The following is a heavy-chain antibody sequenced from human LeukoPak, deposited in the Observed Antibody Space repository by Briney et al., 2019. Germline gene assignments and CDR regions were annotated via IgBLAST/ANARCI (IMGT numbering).Heavy chain of an antibody. CDR3: AKDRSIAANNFDY. D-gene: IGHD6-6*01. V-gene: IGHV3-30*18. J-gene: IGHJ4*02. CDR1: GFTFSTYG. CDR2: ISYDGSSK. Sequence: GGSLRLSCAASGFTFSTYGMHLVRQAPGKGLEWVAIISYDGSSKHYVDSVKGRFTISRDNSKNTLYLQMNSLRAEDTAVYYCAKDRSIAANNFDYWGQGILVTVSS.